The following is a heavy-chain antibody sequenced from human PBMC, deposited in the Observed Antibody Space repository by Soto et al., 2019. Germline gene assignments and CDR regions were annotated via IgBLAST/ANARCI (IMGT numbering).Heavy chain of an antibody. CDR3: AKDAKILDWLPTSYYFDF. Sequence: EVQVLESGGGLAQPGRSLRLSCAVSGLSFSSYAMTWVRQSPGKGLEWVSSISRSGNSTYSADSVRGRFTISRDNSKNTLYLQMNSLTAEDTAVYYCAKDAKILDWLPTSYYFDFWGQRTLVTVSS. J-gene: IGHJ4*02. V-gene: IGHV3-23*01. D-gene: IGHD3-9*01. CDR1: GLSFSSYA. CDR2: ISRSGNST.